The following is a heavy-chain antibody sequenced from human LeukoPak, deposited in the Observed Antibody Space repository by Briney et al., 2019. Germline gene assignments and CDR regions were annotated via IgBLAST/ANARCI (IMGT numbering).Heavy chain of an antibody. Sequence: SGKVSGKASEDPYSSYDSSWVGQAPGQGLKWMRGIIPIFGTANYAQKFQCRVTITADKSTSTAYMELSSLRSEDTAVYYCARDGLHDYGDYLHHRYFDLWGRGTLVTVSS. J-gene: IGHJ2*01. D-gene: IGHD4-17*01. CDR3: ARDGLHDYGDYLHHRYFDL. V-gene: IGHV1-69*06. CDR2: IIPIFGTA. CDR1: EDPYSSYD.